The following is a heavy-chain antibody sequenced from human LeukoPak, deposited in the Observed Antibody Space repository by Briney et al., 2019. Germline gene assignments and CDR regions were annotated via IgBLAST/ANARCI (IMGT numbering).Heavy chain of an antibody. D-gene: IGHD5/OR15-5a*01. CDR3: ARDPPLVSGPVYSYYYMDV. CDR1: GFTFSSYE. Sequence: GGSLRLSCAASGFTFSSYEMNWVRQAPGKGLEWVSSISSSSSYIYYADSVKGRFTISRDNAKNSLYLQMNSLRAEDTAVYYCARDPPLVSGPVYSYYYMDVWGKGTTVTVSS. CDR2: ISSSSSYI. J-gene: IGHJ6*03. V-gene: IGHV3-21*01.